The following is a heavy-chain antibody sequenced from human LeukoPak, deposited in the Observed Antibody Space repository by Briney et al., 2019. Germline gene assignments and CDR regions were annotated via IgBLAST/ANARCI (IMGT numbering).Heavy chain of an antibody. CDR2: IIPILDIT. CDR1: GGTFRSYA. D-gene: IGHD3-10*01. CDR3: ARGLYYGSGSYGDAFDI. J-gene: IGHJ3*02. Sequence: SVKVSRKASGGTFRSYAINWVRQAPGQGLEWVGMIIPILDITNYAQKFQGRVTITADKSTSTAYMELISLRSEDTAVYYCARGLYYGSGSYGDAFDIWGQGTMVTVSS. V-gene: IGHV1-69*04.